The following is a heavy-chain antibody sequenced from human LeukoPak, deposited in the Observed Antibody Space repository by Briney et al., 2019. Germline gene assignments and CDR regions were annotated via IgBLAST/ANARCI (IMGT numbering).Heavy chain of an antibody. J-gene: IGHJ4*02. CDR1: GGSISRYY. D-gene: IGHD3-22*01. CDR3: ARGYYDSSGYYPLGY. Sequence: SETLSLTGTVSGGSISRYYWSWIRQPAGKGLEWIGRIYTSGSTNYNPSLKSRLTMSVDTSKTPFSLKLSSVTAADTAVYYCARGYYDSSGYYPLGYWGPGTLVTVSS. CDR2: IYTSGST. V-gene: IGHV4-4*07.